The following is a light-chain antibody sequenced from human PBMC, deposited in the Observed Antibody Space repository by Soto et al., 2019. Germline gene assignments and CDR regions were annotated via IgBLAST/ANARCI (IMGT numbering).Light chain of an antibody. CDR2: GAS. Sequence: EIVMTQSPATLPVSPGEGCTLSCRASQSMSSDYVAWYQQKPGQAPRLLIFGASSWATGIPDRFSGSGSGTDFSLTINRLEPEDFAVYYCQQYGDSPKYTFGQGTKVDIK. CDR1: QSMSSDY. J-gene: IGKJ2*01. V-gene: IGKV3-20*01. CDR3: QQYGDSPKYT.